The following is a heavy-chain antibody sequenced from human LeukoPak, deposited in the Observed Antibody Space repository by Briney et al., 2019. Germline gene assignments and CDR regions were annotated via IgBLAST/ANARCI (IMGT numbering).Heavy chain of an antibody. CDR3: AKDGRGSYYGSGSYLDY. CDR1: GFTFSSYA. V-gene: IGHV3-30*18. CDR2: ISNDGSNK. D-gene: IGHD3-10*01. J-gene: IGHJ4*02. Sequence: GGSLRLSCAASGFTFSSYAMYWVRQAPGKGLEWVAAISNDGSNKYYAESVKGRFIISRDNSKNTLYLEMNSLIAEDTAVYYCAKDGRGSYYGSGSYLDYRGQGTLVTVSS.